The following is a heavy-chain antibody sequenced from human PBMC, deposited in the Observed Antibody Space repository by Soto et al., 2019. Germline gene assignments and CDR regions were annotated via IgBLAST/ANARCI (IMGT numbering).Heavy chain of an antibody. V-gene: IGHV1-69*13. J-gene: IGHJ6*02. CDR1: GGTFSSYA. D-gene: IGHD4-17*01. Sequence: SVKVSCKASGGTFSSYAISWVRQAPGQGLEWMGGIIPIFGTANYAQKFQGRVTITADESTSTAYMELSSLRSEDTAVYYCARVPATVVTPNRNSYYYYGMDVWGQGTTVTVSS. CDR3: ARVPATVVTPNRNSYYYYGMDV. CDR2: IIPIFGTA.